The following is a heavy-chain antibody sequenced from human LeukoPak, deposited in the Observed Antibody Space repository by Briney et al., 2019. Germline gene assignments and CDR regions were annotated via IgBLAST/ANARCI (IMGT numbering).Heavy chain of an antibody. D-gene: IGHD3-10*01. CDR1: GFTFSSCG. Sequence: GRSLRLSCAASGFTFSSCGMHWVRQAPGKGLEWVAVISYDGSNTYYADSVKGRFTISRDNSKNMLYLQMNSLRAEDTAVYYCAKPYYYGSRSYMDYWGQGTLVTVSS. J-gene: IGHJ4*02. CDR2: ISYDGSNT. V-gene: IGHV3-30*18. CDR3: AKPYYYGSRSYMDY.